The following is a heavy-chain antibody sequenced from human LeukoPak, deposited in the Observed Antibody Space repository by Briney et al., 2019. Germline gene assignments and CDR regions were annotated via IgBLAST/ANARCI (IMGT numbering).Heavy chain of an antibody. J-gene: IGHJ6*04. V-gene: IGHV1-18*04. CDR1: GYTFTSYG. Sequence: ASVKVSCKASGYTFTSYGISWVRQAPGQGLEWMGWISAYNGNTNYAQKPQGRVTMTTGTSTGTAYMELRSLRSDDTAVYYCARDRPRPYYYYGMDVWGKGTTVTVSS. CDR2: ISAYNGNT. CDR3: ARDRPRPYYYYGMDV.